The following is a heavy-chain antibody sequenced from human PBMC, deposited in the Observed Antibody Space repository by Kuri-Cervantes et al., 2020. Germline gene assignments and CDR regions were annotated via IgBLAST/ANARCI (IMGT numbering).Heavy chain of an antibody. CDR1: GFTFDDYA. J-gene: IGHJ4*02. CDR2: ISWNSGSI. D-gene: IGHD6-13*01. V-gene: IGHV3-9*01. Sequence: GGSLRLSCAASGFTFDDYAMHWVRQAPGKGLEWVSGISWNSGSIGYADSVKGRFTISRDNAKNSLYLQMNSLRAEDTAVYYCASQYSSSWYLTDWGQGTLVTVSS. CDR3: ASQYSSSWYLTD.